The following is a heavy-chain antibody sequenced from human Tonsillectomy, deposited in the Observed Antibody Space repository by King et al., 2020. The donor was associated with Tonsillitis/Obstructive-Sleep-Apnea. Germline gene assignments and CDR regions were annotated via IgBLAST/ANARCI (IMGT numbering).Heavy chain of an antibody. V-gene: IGHV4-39*01. D-gene: IGHD3-22*01. CDR3: ASPRFYDSSGTWYFDL. J-gene: IGHJ2*01. CDR2: IYYSGST. CDR1: GGPISSSSYY. Sequence: QLQESGPGLVKPSETLSLTCTVSGGPISSSSYYWGWIRQPPGKGLEWIGSIYYSGSTYYNPSLKSRVTISVDTSKNQFSLKLSSVTAADTAVYYCASPRFYDSSGTWYFDLWGRGTLVTVSS.